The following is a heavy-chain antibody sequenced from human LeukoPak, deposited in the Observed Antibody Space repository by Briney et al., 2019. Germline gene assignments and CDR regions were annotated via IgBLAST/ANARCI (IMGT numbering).Heavy chain of an antibody. CDR3: ARAAKYCSGSNCYWYFDL. V-gene: IGHV4-31*03. Sequence: SQTLSLTCIVSGDSINSGGYYWTWIRQHPGEALEWIGYIYYSGTTYYNPSLKSRVAISVDTSKNHFSLRLSSVTAADTAVYYCARAAKYCSGSNCYWYFDLWGRGTLVTVSS. CDR2: IYYSGTT. J-gene: IGHJ2*01. D-gene: IGHD2-15*01. CDR1: GDSINSGGYY.